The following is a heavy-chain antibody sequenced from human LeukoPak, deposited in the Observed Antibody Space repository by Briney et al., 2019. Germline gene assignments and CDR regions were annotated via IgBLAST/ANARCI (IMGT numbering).Heavy chain of an antibody. V-gene: IGHV3-23*01. Sequence: GGSLRLSCIASGFTFSNYAMSWVRQAPGKGLDWISSISLSSGRAYYEDSVKGRFTISRDNSKNTLYLQMNSLRVDDTAVYYCAKDTAMARAWNYGMDVWGQGTTVTVSS. CDR3: AKDTAMARAWNYGMDV. J-gene: IGHJ6*02. D-gene: IGHD5-18*01. CDR1: GFTFSNYA. CDR2: ISLSSGRA.